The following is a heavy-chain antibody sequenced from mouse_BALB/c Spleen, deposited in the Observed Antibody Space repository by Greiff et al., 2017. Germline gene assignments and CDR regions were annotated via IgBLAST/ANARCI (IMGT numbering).Heavy chain of an antibody. J-gene: IGHJ2*01. D-gene: IGHD2-4*01. CDR1: GFNIKDYY. V-gene: IGHV14-4*02. Sequence: EVQLQQSGAELVRSGASVKLSCTASGFNIKDYYMHWVKQRPEQGLEWIGWIDPENGDTEYAPKFQGKATMTADTSSNTAYLQLSSLTSEDTAVYYCNAYYDYDTYYFDYWGQGTTLTVSS. CDR3: NAYYDYDTYYFDY. CDR2: IDPENGDT.